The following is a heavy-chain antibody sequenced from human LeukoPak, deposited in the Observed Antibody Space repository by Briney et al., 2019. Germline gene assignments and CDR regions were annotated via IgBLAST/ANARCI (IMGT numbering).Heavy chain of an antibody. D-gene: IGHD3-10*01. CDR1: GFTFSSYA. Sequence: GGSLRLPCAASGFTFSSYAMSWVRQAPGKGLEWVSAISGSGGSTYYADSVKGRFTISRDNSKNTLYLQMNSLRAEDTAVYYCAKGGTMVRGVLCWGQGTLVTVSS. J-gene: IGHJ4*02. CDR3: AKGGTMVRGVLC. V-gene: IGHV3-23*01. CDR2: ISGSGGST.